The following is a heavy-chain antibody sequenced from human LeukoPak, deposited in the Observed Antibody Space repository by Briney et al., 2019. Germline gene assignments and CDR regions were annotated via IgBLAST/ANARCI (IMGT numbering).Heavy chain of an antibody. V-gene: IGHV3-43*02. Sequence: VGSLRLSCAAPGLTFDEYAMHWVRQAPGKGLEWVSLISGDGGSTYYADSVKGRFTISRDNSKNSLYLQMNSLRTEDTALYFCTKDRYCTTTNCPFDYWGQGTLVTVSS. J-gene: IGHJ4*02. CDR1: GLTFDEYA. D-gene: IGHD2-2*01. CDR2: ISGDGGST. CDR3: TKDRYCTTTNCPFDY.